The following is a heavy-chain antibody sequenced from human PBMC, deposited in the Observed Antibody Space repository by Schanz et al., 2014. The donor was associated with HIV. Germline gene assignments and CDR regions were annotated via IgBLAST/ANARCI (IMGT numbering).Heavy chain of an antibody. CDR2: ISPYSGAT. Sequence: VQLLQSGAEVKKPGASVKVSCKTSGYTFASYGITWVRQAPGQGLDWVGWISPYSGATDSAQKFQGRVTMTRDTSISTAFMELSSLRSDDTAVYYCARDTNFVLDVWGQGTTVTVSS. V-gene: IGHV1-18*01. CDR3: ARDTNFVLDV. J-gene: IGHJ6*02. CDR1: GYTFASYG. D-gene: IGHD2-8*01.